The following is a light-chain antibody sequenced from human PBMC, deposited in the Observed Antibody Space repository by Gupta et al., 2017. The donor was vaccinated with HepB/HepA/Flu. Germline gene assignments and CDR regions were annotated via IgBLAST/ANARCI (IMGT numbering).Light chain of an antibody. CDR2: SGS. Sequence: DIVMTQSPLSLAVTPGEPASISCRSTQSLLGGDGHNYLDWYLVKPGQSPQLLIYSGSHRASGVPDRFSGSGSGTDFTLKISRAEAEDIGVYYCMQGLQTPYIFGQGTKLEIK. J-gene: IGKJ2*01. V-gene: IGKV2-28*01. CDR1: QSLLGGDGHNY. CDR3: MQGLQTPYI.